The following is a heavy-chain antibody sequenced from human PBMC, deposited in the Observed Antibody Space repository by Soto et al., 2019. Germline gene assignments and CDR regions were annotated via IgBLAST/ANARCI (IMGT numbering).Heavy chain of an antibody. CDR3: ARGAVTNLYYYYYGMDV. CDR2: FYTSGSV. CDR1: GGSISSGGYY. J-gene: IGHJ6*02. V-gene: IGHV4-31*03. D-gene: IGHD4-4*01. Sequence: PSETLSLTCTVAGGSISSGGYYWSWIRQHPGKGLEWVGYFYTSGSVFYNPSLKSRVTISVDTSKNQFSLKLISVTAADTAVYYCARGAVTNLYYYYYGMDVWGQGTTVTVSS.